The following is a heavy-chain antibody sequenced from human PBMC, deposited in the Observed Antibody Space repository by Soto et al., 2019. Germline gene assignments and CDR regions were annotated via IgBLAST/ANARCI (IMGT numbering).Heavy chain of an antibody. CDR3: ARSTGVSGIVVVVAATTVYFQH. D-gene: IGHD2-15*01. CDR2: INSDGSST. J-gene: IGHJ1*01. CDR1: GFTFSSHW. Sequence: EVKLVESGGGFVQPGESLRLSCAASGFTFSSHWMHWVRQAPGKGLGWISRINSDGSSTTYADSVKGRFTISRDNAKNTLYLQMNSLRTEDTAVYYCARSTGVSGIVVVVAATTVYFQHWGQGTLVTVSS. V-gene: IGHV3-74*01.